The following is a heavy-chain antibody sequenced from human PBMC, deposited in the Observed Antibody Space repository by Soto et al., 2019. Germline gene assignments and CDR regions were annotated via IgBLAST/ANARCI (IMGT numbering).Heavy chain of an antibody. D-gene: IGHD1-26*01. Sequence: SGPTLVNPTQTLTLTCVFSGFSLNTGGVTVGWIRQPPGKALEWVALIYWDDGKRYSPSLKSRLTITKETSRNQVVLTMTNVDPEDTATYFCAHSPAPRAYFQHWGEGTLVTVSS. CDR2: IYWDDGK. J-gene: IGHJ1*01. CDR1: GFSLNTGGVT. V-gene: IGHV2-5*02. CDR3: AHSPAPRAYFQH.